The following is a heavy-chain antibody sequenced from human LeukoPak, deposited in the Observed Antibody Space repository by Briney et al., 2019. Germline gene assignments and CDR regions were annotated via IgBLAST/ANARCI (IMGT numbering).Heavy chain of an antibody. J-gene: IGHJ4*02. CDR3: ARDRIFDY. CDR2: ISYDGSNK. Sequence: GGSLRLSCAASGFTFSSYAMHWVRQAPGKGQEWVAVISYDGSNKYYADSVKGRFTISRDNSKNTLYLQMNSLRAEDTAVYYCARDRIFDYWGQGTLVTVSS. CDR1: GFTFSSYA. V-gene: IGHV3-30*04.